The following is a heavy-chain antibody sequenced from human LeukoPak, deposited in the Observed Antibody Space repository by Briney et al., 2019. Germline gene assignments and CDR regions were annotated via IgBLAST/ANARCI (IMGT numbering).Heavy chain of an antibody. V-gene: IGHV4-59*01. Sequence: KPSGTLSLTCTVSGGSISSYYWSWIRQPPGKGLEWIGYIYYSGSTNYNPSLKSRVTISVDTSKNRFSLKLSSVTAADTAVYYCARALGRVGATTGYFDYWGQGTLVTVSS. CDR1: GGSISSYY. CDR3: ARALGRVGATTGYFDY. D-gene: IGHD1-26*01. J-gene: IGHJ4*02. CDR2: IYYSGST.